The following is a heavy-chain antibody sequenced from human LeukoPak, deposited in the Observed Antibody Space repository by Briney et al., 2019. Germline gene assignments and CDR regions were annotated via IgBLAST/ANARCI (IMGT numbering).Heavy chain of an antibody. CDR1: GFTFSSYW. Sequence: GGSLRLSCAASGFTFSSYWMSWVRQAPGKGLEWVANIKQDGSEKYYLDSVKGRFTISRDNAKNSLYLQMNSLRAEDTAVYYCVYLAARPWDGMDVWGQGTTVTVSS. CDR2: IKQDGSEK. V-gene: IGHV3-7*01. J-gene: IGHJ6*02. CDR3: VYLAARPWDGMDV. D-gene: IGHD6-6*01.